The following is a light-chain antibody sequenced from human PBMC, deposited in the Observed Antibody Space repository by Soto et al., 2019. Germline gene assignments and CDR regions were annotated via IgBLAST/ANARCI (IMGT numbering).Light chain of an antibody. CDR1: QSVSSSY. Sequence: EIVLTQSPGTLSLSPGERATLSCRASQSVSSSYLAWYQQKPGQAPRLLIYGASSRATGIPDRFSGSGSGSDFTHTISRLEPEDFAVYYCQQYGSSRWTSGQGTKVEIK. J-gene: IGKJ1*01. CDR2: GAS. V-gene: IGKV3-20*01. CDR3: QQYGSSRWT.